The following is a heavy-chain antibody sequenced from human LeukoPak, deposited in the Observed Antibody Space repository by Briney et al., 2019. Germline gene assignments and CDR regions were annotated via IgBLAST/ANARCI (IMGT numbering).Heavy chain of an antibody. CDR2: MNPNSGNT. CDR3: ARVSTYFGVVTDFDY. V-gene: IGHV1-8*01. CDR1: GYTFTSYD. D-gene: IGHD3-3*01. Sequence: ASVKVSCKASGYTFTSYDINWVRQATGQGLEWMGWMNPNSGNTGYAQKFHGRVTMTRNTSISTAYMELSSLRSEDTAVYYCARVSTYFGVVTDFDYWGQGTLVTVSS. J-gene: IGHJ4*02.